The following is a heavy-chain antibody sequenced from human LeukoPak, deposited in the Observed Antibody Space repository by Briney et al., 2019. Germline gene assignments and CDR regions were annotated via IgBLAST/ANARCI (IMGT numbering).Heavy chain of an antibody. D-gene: IGHD4-17*01. CDR3: ARATTVTPLDY. Sequence: SGPTLVNPTETLTLTCSFSGFSLPTRGVGVGWIRQPPGKTLEWLALIYWDDDERYSPSLKSRLTISKDTSKTQVVLTVTNMDPVDTATYFCARATTVTPLDYWGQGTLVTVSS. CDR2: IYWDDDE. V-gene: IGHV2-5*02. J-gene: IGHJ4*02. CDR1: GFSLPTRGVG.